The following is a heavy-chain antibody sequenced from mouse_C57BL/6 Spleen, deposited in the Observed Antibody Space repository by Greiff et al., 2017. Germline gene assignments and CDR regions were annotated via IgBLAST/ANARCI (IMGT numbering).Heavy chain of an antibody. V-gene: IGHV6-3*01. D-gene: IGHD4-1*01. CDR1: GFTFSNYW. CDR3: TRTGPWYFDV. CDR2: IRLKSDNYAT. J-gene: IGHJ1*03. Sequence: EVQGVESGGGLVQPGGSMKLSCVASGFTFSNYWMNWVRQSPEKGLEWVAQIRLKSDNYATHYAESVKGRFTISRDDSKNIVYLQMNNLRAEDTGIYYCTRTGPWYFDVWGTGTTVTVSS.